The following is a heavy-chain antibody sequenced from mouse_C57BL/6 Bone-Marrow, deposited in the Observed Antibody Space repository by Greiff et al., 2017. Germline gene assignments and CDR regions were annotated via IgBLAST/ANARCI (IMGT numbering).Heavy chain of an antibody. CDR3: TSYYYGRGGYFDV. CDR1: GFTFSDSW. V-gene: IGHV6-6*01. J-gene: IGHJ1*03. Sequence: EVQLMESGGGLVQPGGSMKLSCAASGFTFSDSWMDWVRQSPEKGLEWVAEIRSKANNPETNYADTVKGRFTISRDASKSSVYLQMNSLRAEDTGIYYCTSYYYGRGGYFDVWGTGTTVTVSS. CDR2: IRSKANNPET. D-gene: IGHD1-1*01.